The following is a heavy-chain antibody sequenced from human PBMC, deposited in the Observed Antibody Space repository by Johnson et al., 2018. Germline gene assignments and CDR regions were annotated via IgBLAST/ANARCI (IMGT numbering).Heavy chain of an antibody. J-gene: IGHJ6*02. V-gene: IGHV3-33*01. CDR3: ARGIALPVAIIHYYYGMDV. CDR1: GFTFSSYG. D-gene: IGHD2-2*02. CDR2: IWYDGSNK. Sequence: QVQLVQSGGGVVQPGRSLRLSCAASGFTFSSYGMHWVRQAPGKGLEWVAVIWYDGSNKYYADSVKGRFTISRDNSKNTLYLQMNSLRAEDTAVYYCARGIALPVAIIHYYYGMDVWGQGTTVTVS.